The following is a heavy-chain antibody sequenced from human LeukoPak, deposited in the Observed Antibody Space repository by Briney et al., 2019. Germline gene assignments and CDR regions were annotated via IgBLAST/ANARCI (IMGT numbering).Heavy chain of an antibody. CDR3: ARATTRPWELLRGPYAFDI. D-gene: IGHD1-26*01. Sequence: SVKVSCKASGGTFSSYAISWVRQAPGQGLEWMGGIIPIFGTANYAQKFQGRVAITTDESTSTAYMELSSLRSEDTAVYYCARATTRPWELLRGPYAFDIWGQGTMVTVSS. J-gene: IGHJ3*02. CDR2: IIPIFGTA. V-gene: IGHV1-69*05. CDR1: GGTFSSYA.